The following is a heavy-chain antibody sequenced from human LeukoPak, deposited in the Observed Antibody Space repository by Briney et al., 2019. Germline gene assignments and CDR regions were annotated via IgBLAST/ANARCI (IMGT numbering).Heavy chain of an antibody. CDR1: GFTFSVSV. D-gene: IGHD3-10*01. CDR2: ISGSSDYT. CDR3: ATAPVRSERRFDY. Sequence: PGGSLRLSCAAPGFTFSVSVMSWVPQAPGKGLEWVSAISGSSDYTFYADSVKGRFTISRDNSKNTLYLQMSSLRAEDTAVYYCATAPVRSERRFDYWGQGTLVTVSS. J-gene: IGHJ4*02. V-gene: IGHV3-23*01.